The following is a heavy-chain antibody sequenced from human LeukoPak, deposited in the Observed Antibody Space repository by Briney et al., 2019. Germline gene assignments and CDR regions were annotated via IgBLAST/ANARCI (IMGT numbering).Heavy chain of an antibody. D-gene: IGHD7-27*01. CDR2: IYYSGST. V-gene: IGHV4-59*01. CDR1: GDSISNYY. CDR3: TSAHWGYAFDI. J-gene: IGHJ3*02. Sequence: SETLSLTCTVSGDSISNYYWSWIRQPPGKGLEWIGYIYYSGSTNYNPSLKSRVTISIDTSRRQFSLKLTSLTAADTAVYYCTSAHWGYAFDIWGQGTMVTISS.